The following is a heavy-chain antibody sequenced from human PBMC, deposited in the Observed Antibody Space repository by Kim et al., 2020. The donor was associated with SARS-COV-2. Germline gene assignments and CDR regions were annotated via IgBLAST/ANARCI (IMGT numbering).Heavy chain of an antibody. CDR1: GFTFSSYG. V-gene: IGHV3-30*18. J-gene: IGHJ4*02. Sequence: GGSLRLSCAASGFTFSSYGMHWVRQAPGKGLEWVAVISYDGSNKYYADSVKGRFTISRDNSKNTLYLQMNSLRAEDTAVYYCAKGPVEMATVRVPGGFDYWCQGTLVTVSS. D-gene: IGHD4-4*01. CDR3: AKGPVEMATVRVPGGFDY. CDR2: ISYDGSNK.